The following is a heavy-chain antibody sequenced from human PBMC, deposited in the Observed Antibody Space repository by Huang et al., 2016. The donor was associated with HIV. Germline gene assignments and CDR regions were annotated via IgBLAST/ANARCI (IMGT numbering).Heavy chain of an antibody. V-gene: IGHV4-34*01. Sequence: QVQLQQWGAGLLRPSETLSLTCAVYGGSFSGYYGTGIRQPPGKGLEWIGEINHSESTNYNPSLKSRVTISVDTSRNQFSLTLTSVTAADTAVYYCARGQGGYYYYMDVWGKGTTVTVSS. J-gene: IGHJ6*03. CDR2: INHSEST. CDR3: ARGQGGYYYYMDV. CDR1: GGSFSGYY.